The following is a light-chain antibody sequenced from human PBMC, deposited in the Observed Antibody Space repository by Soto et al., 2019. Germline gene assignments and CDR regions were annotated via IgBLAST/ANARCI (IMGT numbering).Light chain of an antibody. CDR2: NNN. CDR1: SSNIGRNA. J-gene: IGLJ3*02. CDR3: VAWDDSLSGLL. V-gene: IGLV1-44*01. Sequence: QAVVTQPPSASETPGQRVTISCSGSSSNIGRNAVNWYQHLPGTAPKLLIYNNNQRPSGVPDRFSGSKSGTSASLAISGLQSEDEADYYCVAWDDSLSGLLFGGGTKLTVL.